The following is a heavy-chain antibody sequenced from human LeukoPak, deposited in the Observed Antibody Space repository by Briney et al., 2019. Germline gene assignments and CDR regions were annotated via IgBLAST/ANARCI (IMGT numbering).Heavy chain of an antibody. CDR3: TTDEDWNYARKDV. D-gene: IGHD1-7*01. J-gene: IGHJ6*02. CDR2: TVSEIDGGTT. Sequence: PGGSLRLSCAASGFTFNYAWMCWVRQVPGKGLEWVGQTVSEIDGGTTDYATPAKGRFTISRDDSKSTLYLQMNSLKIEDTAVYYCTTDEDWNYARKDVWGQGATVIVSS. V-gene: IGHV3-15*04. CDR1: GFTFNYAW.